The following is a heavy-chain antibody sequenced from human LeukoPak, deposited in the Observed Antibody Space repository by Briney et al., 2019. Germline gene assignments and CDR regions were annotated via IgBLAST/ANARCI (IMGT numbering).Heavy chain of an antibody. J-gene: IGHJ4*02. V-gene: IGHV3-30*02. D-gene: IGHD6-19*01. Sequence: PGGSLRLSCAASGFTFSSYGMHWVRQAPGKGLEWVAFIRYDGSNKYYADSVKGRFSISRDNSKNTLYLQMNSLRAEDTAVYYCARALGYSSGWGPGGYWGQGTLVTVSS. CDR3: ARALGYSSGWGPGGY. CDR2: IRYDGSNK. CDR1: GFTFSSYG.